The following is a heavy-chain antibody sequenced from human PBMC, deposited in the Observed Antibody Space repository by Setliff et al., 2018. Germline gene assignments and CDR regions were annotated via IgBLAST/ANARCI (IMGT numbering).Heavy chain of an antibody. V-gene: IGHV1-46*01. CDR3: ARDRKQRLPLDY. J-gene: IGHJ4*02. D-gene: IGHD6-25*01. CDR2: INSNSGGT. CDR1: GYTFTSYY. Sequence: ASVKVSCKASGYTFTSYYMNWVRQAPGQGFEWMGIINSNSGGTNYAQKFQGRVTMTRETSTSTVYMELSSLRSEDTAVYYCARDRKQRLPLDYWGQGTLVTVSS.